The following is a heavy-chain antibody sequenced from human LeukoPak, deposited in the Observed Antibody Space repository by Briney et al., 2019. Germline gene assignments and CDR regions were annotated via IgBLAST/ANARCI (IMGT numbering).Heavy chain of an antibody. Sequence: SETLSLTCTVSGGSISSYYWSWIRQPPGKGLEWIGHIYYSGSTNYNPSLKSRVTISVDTSKNQFSLKLSSVTAADTAVYYCARARGYYDSSGYYPNWFDPWGQGTLVTVSS. CDR2: IYYSGST. CDR1: GGSISSYY. CDR3: ARARGYYDSSGYYPNWFDP. V-gene: IGHV4-59*01. J-gene: IGHJ5*02. D-gene: IGHD3-22*01.